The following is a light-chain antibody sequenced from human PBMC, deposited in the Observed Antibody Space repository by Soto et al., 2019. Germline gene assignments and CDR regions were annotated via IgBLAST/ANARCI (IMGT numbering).Light chain of an antibody. V-gene: IGLV1-44*01. CDR1: SSNIGSNT. Sequence: QSVLTQPPSASGTPGQRVTISCSGSSSNIGSNTANWYQQLPGTAPKLLIYSNYQRPSGVPDRFSGSKPGTSASLAISGLQSEDEADYWCAAWDDSLDGWVFGGGTQLTVL. CDR2: SNY. CDR3: AAWDDSLDGWV. J-gene: IGLJ3*02.